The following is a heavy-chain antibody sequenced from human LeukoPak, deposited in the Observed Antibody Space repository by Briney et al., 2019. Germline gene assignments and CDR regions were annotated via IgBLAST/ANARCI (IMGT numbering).Heavy chain of an antibody. V-gene: IGHV3-74*01. CDR2: INEDGSIT. CDR3: AKGYCSSTSCYIYNY. CDR1: GFTFRTYW. Sequence: GGSLRLSCAVSGFTFRTYWMHWVRQVPGEGLVWVSRINEDGSITNYADSVKGRFSISRDNAKNSLYLQMNSLRAEDTALYYCAKGYCSSTSCYIYNYWGQGTLVTVSS. D-gene: IGHD2-2*02. J-gene: IGHJ4*02.